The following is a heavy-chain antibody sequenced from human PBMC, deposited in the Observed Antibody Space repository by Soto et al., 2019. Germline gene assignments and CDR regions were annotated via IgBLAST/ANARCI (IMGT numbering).Heavy chain of an antibody. D-gene: IGHD2-2*01. J-gene: IGHJ6*02. Sequence: SVKVSCKASGGTFSSYTISWVRQAPGQGLEWMGRIIANLGITNYAQKFQGRVTMTADTSTSTAYMELRSLRSDDTAVYYCARDCSSTSCYSDYYGMDVWGQGTAVTVSS. CDR1: GGTFSSYT. V-gene: IGHV1-69*04. CDR2: IIANLGIT. CDR3: ARDCSSTSCYSDYYGMDV.